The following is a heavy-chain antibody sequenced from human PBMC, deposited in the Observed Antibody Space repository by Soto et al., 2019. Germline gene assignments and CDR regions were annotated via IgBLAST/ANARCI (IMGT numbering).Heavy chain of an antibody. Sequence: SLKLSCAAHCFTFRSYGMQWVSQATGTGLEWEAVISYDGSNKYYADSVKGRFTISRDNPKNTLYLQMNSLRAEDTAVYYCAKDGGGSDATRMDVWGQGT. V-gene: IGHV3-30*18. CDR2: ISYDGSNK. J-gene: IGHJ6*02. D-gene: IGHD2-15*01. CDR3: AKDGGGSDATRMDV. CDR1: CFTFRSYG.